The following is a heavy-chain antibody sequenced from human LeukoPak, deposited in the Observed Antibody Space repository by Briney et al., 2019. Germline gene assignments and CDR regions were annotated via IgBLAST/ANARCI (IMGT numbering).Heavy chain of an antibody. Sequence: AGGSLRLSCAASGFTFGSYGMSWVRQAPGKGLEWVSAISGSGGSTYYADSVKGRFTISRDNSKNALYLQMNSLRAEDTAVYYCAKGQLWLPGDYWGQGTLVTVSS. CDR3: AKGQLWLPGDY. CDR2: ISGSGGST. CDR1: GFTFGSYG. D-gene: IGHD5-18*01. V-gene: IGHV3-23*01. J-gene: IGHJ4*02.